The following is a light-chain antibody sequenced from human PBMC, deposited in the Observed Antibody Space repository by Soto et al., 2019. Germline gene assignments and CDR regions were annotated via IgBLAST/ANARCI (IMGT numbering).Light chain of an antibody. Sequence: DFQMTHSPSTLSASVGDRVTITFRASQNISIRLAWFQQKPGKAPNLLIYDASSLQSGVPSRLSGIGSGTEFTLTISSLQPDDFATYYCQQYNSHWTFGQGTKVDIK. J-gene: IGKJ1*01. V-gene: IGKV1-5*01. CDR2: DAS. CDR3: QQYNSHWT. CDR1: QNISIR.